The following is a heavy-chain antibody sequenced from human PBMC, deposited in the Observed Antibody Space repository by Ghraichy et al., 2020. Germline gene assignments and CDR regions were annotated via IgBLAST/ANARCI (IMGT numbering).Heavy chain of an antibody. V-gene: IGHV2-70*04. CDR2: IDWDDDK. CDR3: ARVDRYSSSWFDY. D-gene: IGHD2-15*01. Sequence: SGPTLVKPTQTLTLTCSFSGFSLSDSGMRVTWIRQPPGKALEWLARIDWDDDKYYNASMQTRLSISKDTSRNQVVLTMTDMDPKDTATYYCARVDRYSSSWFDYWGQGLLVTVSS. J-gene: IGHJ5*01. CDR1: GFSLSDSGMR.